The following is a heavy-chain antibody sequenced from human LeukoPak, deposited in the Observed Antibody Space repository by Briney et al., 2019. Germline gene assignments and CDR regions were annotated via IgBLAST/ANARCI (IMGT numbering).Heavy chain of an antibody. V-gene: IGHV1-24*01. Sequence: ASVKVSCKVSGYTLTELSMHWVRQAPGKGLEWMGGFDPEDGETIYAQKFQGRVTMTEDTSTDTAYMELSSLRSEDTAVYYCATDLRGEKLELRRKDYWGQGTLVTVSS. J-gene: IGHJ4*02. CDR2: FDPEDGET. D-gene: IGHD1-7*01. CDR1: GYTLTELS. CDR3: ATDLRGEKLELRRKDY.